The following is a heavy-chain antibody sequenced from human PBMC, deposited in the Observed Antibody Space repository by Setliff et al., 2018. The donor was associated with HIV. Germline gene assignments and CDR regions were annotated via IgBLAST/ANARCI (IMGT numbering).Heavy chain of an antibody. J-gene: IGHJ4*02. V-gene: IGHV3-21*01. CDR3: ASSLSSSSWVPFGY. CDR1: GFTFSSYS. D-gene: IGHD6-13*01. Sequence: GSLRLSCAASGFTFSSYSMNWVRQAPGKGLEWVSSISSSSSYIYYADSVKGRFTISRDNAKNSLYLQMNSLRAEDTAVYYCASSLSSSSWVPFGYWGQGTLVTVSS. CDR2: ISSSSSYI.